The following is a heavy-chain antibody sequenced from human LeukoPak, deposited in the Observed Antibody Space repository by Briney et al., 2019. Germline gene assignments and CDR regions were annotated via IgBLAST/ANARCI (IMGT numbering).Heavy chain of an antibody. V-gene: IGHV3-74*01. J-gene: IGHJ4*02. CDR1: VFTFSSYW. CDR3: ARAVSITARSTGY. CDR2: ISKDGSRT. D-gene: IGHD6-6*01. Sequence: PGRSLRLSSAASVFTFSSYWMHWVRQAPGKGLVWVSRISKDGSRTDYADSVKGRFTISRDNPKNTLYLQMNSLRAEDTALYYCARAVSITARSTGYWGQGTLVTVSS.